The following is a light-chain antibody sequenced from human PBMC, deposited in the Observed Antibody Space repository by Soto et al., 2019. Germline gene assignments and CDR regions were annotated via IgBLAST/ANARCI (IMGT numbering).Light chain of an antibody. CDR1: SSDVGGYDY. CDR3: SSYAPSDVV. J-gene: IGLJ2*01. V-gene: IGLV2-8*01. Sequence: QSALTQPPSASGSPGQSVTISCTGTSSDVGGYDYVSWYQQRPGKAPKLLIHEVTKRPSGVPDRFSGSKSGNTASLTVSGLQAADEAYYFCSSYAPSDVVFGGGTQLTVL. CDR2: EVT.